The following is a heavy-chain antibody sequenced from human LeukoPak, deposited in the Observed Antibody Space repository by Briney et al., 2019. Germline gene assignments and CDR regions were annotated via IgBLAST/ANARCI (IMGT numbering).Heavy chain of an antibody. CDR1: GFTFSSYS. CDR2: ITASGTAM. CDR3: ASSGSYRFDY. Sequence: QSGGSLRLSCAASGFTFSSYSMNWVRQAPGKGLEWVSHITASGTAMFYADSVKGRFTISRDNAKNSLYLQMNSLRDKDTAVYYCASSGSYRFDYWGQGTLVTVSS. D-gene: IGHD1-26*01. J-gene: IGHJ4*02. V-gene: IGHV3-48*02.